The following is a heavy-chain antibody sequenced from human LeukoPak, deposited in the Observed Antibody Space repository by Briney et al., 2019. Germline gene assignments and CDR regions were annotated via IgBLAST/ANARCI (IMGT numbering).Heavy chain of an antibody. CDR2: ISAYNGNT. Sequence: GASVKVSCKASGGTFSSYAISWVRQAPGQGLEWMGWISAYNGNTNYAQKLQGRVTMTTDTSTSTAYMELRSLRSDDTAVYYCARDGRHYYDSSGYYGEFDPWGQGTLVTVSS. CDR1: GGTFSSYA. V-gene: IGHV1-18*01. J-gene: IGHJ5*02. CDR3: ARDGRHYYDSSGYYGEFDP. D-gene: IGHD3-22*01.